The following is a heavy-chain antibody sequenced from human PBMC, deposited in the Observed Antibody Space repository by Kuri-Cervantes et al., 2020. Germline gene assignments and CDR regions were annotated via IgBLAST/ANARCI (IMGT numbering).Heavy chain of an antibody. V-gene: IGHV3-21*05. CDR2: ISSSSSYI. CDR1: GFTFDDYA. J-gene: IGHJ3*02. D-gene: IGHD2-2*01. CDR3: ARDRSGCSSTSCYLDAFDI. Sequence: LSLTCAASGFTFDDYAMHWVRQAPGKGLEWVSYISSSSSYIYYADSVKGRFTISRDNAKNSLYLQMNSLRAEDTAVYYCARDRSGCSSTSCYLDAFDIWGQGTMVTVSS.